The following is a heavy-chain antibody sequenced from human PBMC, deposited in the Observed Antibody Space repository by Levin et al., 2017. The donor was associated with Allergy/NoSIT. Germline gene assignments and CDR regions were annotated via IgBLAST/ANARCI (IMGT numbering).Heavy chain of an antibody. CDR3: AKDAGGDYGAFDI. V-gene: IGHV3-30*18. Sequence: PGGSLRLSCAASGFTFSSYGMHWVRQAPGKGLEWVAVISYDGSNKYYADSVKGRFTISRDNSKNTLYLQMNSLRAEDTAVYYCAKDAGGDYGAFDIWGQGTMVTVSS. CDR2: ISYDGSNK. CDR1: GFTFSSYG. D-gene: IGHD4-17*01. J-gene: IGHJ3*02.